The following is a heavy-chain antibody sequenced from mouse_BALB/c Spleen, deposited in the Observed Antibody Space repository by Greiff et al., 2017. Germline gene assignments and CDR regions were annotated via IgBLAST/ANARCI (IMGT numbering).Heavy chain of an antibody. V-gene: IGHV5-4*02. CDR3: ARDPYYGNDYAMDY. CDR2: ISDGGSYT. Sequence: EVKLVESGGGLVKPGGSLKLSCAASGFTFSDYYMYWVRQTPEKRLEWVATISDGGSYTYYPDSVKGRFTISRDNAKNNLYLQMSSLKSEDTAMYYCARDPYYGNDYAMDYWGQGTSVTVSS. D-gene: IGHD2-1*01. J-gene: IGHJ4*01. CDR1: GFTFSDYY.